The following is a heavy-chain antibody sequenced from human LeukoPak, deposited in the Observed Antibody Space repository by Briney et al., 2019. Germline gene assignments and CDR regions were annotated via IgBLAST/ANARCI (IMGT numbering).Heavy chain of an antibody. J-gene: IGHJ6*02. Sequence: GGSLRLSCAASGFAFSDYYVSWIRQAPGKGLEWVSYISISTSYTNYADSVKGRFTISRDNAKNSLYLQMNSLRAEDTAVYYCASTLYCSGGSCPYYYYGMDVWGQGTTVTVSS. D-gene: IGHD2-15*01. CDR3: ASTLYCSGGSCPYYYYGMDV. CDR1: GFAFSDYY. CDR2: ISISTSYT. V-gene: IGHV3-11*03.